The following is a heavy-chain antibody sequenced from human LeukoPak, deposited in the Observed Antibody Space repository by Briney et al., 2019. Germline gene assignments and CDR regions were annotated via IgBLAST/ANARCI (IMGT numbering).Heavy chain of an antibody. V-gene: IGHV3-21*01. CDR3: VTYYDTLTRNYVDY. Sequence: GGSLRLSCAASGFTFSRYSLNWVRQAPGKGLEWVSSISSTSYYIYYVDSVKGRFTISRDNAKNSLYPQMNSLRADDTAVYYCVTYYDTLTRNYVDYWGQGTLVTVSS. D-gene: IGHD3-9*01. CDR2: ISSTSYYI. CDR1: GFTFSRYS. J-gene: IGHJ4*02.